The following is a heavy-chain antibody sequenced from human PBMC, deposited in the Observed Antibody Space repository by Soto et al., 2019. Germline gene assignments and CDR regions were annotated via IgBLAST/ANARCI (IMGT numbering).Heavy chain of an antibody. CDR2: IDSRGRTL. J-gene: IGHJ4*02. CDR3: ARQAARNYIDS. D-gene: IGHD6-6*01. CDR1: GFTFSSYS. Sequence: GSLRLSCAASGFTFSSYSMSWIRQAPGKGLEWLAFIDSRGRTLSYADSVRGRFTISRDNAENSVYLQMDSLRADDTAVYYCARQAARNYIDSWGQGNSVTVSS. V-gene: IGHV3-11*01.